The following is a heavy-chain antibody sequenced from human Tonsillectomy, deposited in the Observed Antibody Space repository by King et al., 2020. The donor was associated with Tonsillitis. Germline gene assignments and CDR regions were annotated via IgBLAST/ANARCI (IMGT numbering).Heavy chain of an antibody. Sequence: DVQLVESGGGLVQPGGSLRLSCAASGFSFSFYSMNWVRQAPGKGLEWVSFISGSSSSIYNADSVKGRFTISRDNAKNSLYLQMNSLKAEDTAGYYCARAWDRGAGDQYYGIDVWGQGATVTVSS. CDR3: ARAWDRGAGDQYYGIDV. CDR2: ISGSSSSI. V-gene: IGHV3-48*01. CDR1: GFSFSFYS. D-gene: IGHD1-26*01. J-gene: IGHJ6*02.